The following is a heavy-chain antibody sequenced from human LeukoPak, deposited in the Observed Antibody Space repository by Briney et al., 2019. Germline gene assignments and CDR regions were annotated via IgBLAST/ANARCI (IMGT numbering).Heavy chain of an antibody. D-gene: IGHD3-10*01. J-gene: IGHJ5*02. CDR1: GGSFSGYY. CDR3: ARETVAGYYYGSGNWFDP. V-gene: IGHV4-59*10. CDR2: IYTSGST. Sequence: SETLSLTCAVYGGSFSGYYWSWIRQPAGKGLEWIGRIYTSGSTNYNPSLKSRVTMSVDTSKNQFSLKLSSVTAADTAVYYCARETVAGYYYGSGNWFDPWGQGTLVTVSS.